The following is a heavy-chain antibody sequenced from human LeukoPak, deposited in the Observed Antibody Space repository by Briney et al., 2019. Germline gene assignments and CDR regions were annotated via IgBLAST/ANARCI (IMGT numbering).Heavy chain of an antibody. CDR1: GGSISSYY. CDR2: IYYSGST. V-gene: IGHV4-59*01. J-gene: IGHJ4*02. Sequence: SETLSLTCTVSGGSISSYYWSWIRQPPGKGLEWIGYIYYSGSTNYNPSLKSRVTISVDKSKDQFSLKLSSVTAADTAVYYCARSKDILTGYCFDYWGQGTLVTVSS. CDR3: ARSKDILTGYCFDY. D-gene: IGHD3-9*01.